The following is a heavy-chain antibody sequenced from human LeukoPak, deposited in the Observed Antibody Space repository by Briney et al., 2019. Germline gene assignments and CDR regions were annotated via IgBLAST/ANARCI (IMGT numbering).Heavy chain of an antibody. J-gene: IGHJ5*02. CDR3: ARDRGVVVPAAIYNWFDP. Sequence: GGSLRLSCAASGFTFSDYAMHWVRQAPGKGLEWVAVISKDGSDKYYADSVKGRFTISRDNSKNTLYLQMNSLRAEDTAVYYCARDRGVVVPAAIYNWFDPWGQGTLATVSS. D-gene: IGHD2-2*02. CDR1: GFTFSDYA. CDR2: ISKDGSDK. V-gene: IGHV3-30-3*01.